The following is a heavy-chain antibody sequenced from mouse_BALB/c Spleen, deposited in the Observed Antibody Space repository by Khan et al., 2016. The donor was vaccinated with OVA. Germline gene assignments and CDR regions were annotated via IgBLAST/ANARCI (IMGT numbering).Heavy chain of an antibody. CDR3: TRDRIDY. V-gene: IGHV1-7*01. Sequence: QVQLQQSGAELAKPGASVKMSCKASGYTFTTYWMHWVKQRPGQGLEWIGYINPTSGYTDYNQKFKDRATLSADKSSGTAYMKLSSLTSEDSAVYYCTRDRIDYWGQGTTLTVSS. CDR1: GYTFTTYW. CDR2: INPTSGYT. J-gene: IGHJ2*01.